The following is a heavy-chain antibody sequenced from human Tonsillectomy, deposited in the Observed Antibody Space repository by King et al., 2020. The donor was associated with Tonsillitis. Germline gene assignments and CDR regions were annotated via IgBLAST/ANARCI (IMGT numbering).Heavy chain of an antibody. CDR3: AHSSLYYYDNSGSPGAFDI. CDR2: IYWNDDK. CDR1: GFSLSTSGVG. J-gene: IGHJ3*02. D-gene: IGHD3-22*01. Sequence: QITLKESGPTLVKPTQTLTLTCTFSGFSLSTSGVGVGWIRQPPGKALEWLALIYWNDDKRYSPSLKSRLTITKDTPKKQVVLTMTNMDPVDTATYYCAHSSLYYYDNSGSPGAFDIWGQGTMVTVSS. V-gene: IGHV2-5*01.